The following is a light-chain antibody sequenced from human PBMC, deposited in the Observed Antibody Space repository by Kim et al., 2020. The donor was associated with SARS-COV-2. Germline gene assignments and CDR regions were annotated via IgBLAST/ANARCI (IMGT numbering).Light chain of an antibody. V-gene: IGKV3-20*01. Sequence: LPPGEMATLSCRANHRISSNYLAWYQHNPGQSPRLLIHDASNRATGIPDRFSGSGSGTDFTLTISRLEPEDFAVYYCHQYIRSPYSFGQGTKLEIK. CDR2: DAS. CDR1: HRISSNY. J-gene: IGKJ2*03. CDR3: HQYIRSPYS.